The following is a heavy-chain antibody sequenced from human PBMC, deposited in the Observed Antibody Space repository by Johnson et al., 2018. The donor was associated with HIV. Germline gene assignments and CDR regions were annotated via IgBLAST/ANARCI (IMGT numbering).Heavy chain of an antibody. CDR3: ARREVVFGSYDNWDAFDI. CDR2: ISSSGSII. J-gene: IGHJ3*02. V-gene: IGHV3-11*04. D-gene: IGHD1-1*01. CDR1: GFTFSDYY. Sequence: QVQLVESGGGLVKPGGSLRLSCAASGFTFSDYYMSWIRQAPGKGLEWVSYISSSGSIIYYADSVKGRFTISRDNAKNSLFLQMNSLRTEDTGVYYCARREVVFGSYDNWDAFDIWGQGTMVTVSS.